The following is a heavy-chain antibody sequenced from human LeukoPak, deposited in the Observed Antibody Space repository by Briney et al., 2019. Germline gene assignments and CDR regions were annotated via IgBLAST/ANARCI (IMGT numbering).Heavy chain of an antibody. CDR2: ISAYNGNT. V-gene: IGHV1-18*01. CDR1: GGTFSSYT. Sequence: ASVKVPCKASGGTFSSYTISWVRQAPGQGLEWMGWISAYNGNTNYAQKLQGRVTMTTDTSTSTAYMELRSLRSDDTAVYYCARDPLRHYYGSGLFDYWGQGTLVTVSS. D-gene: IGHD3-10*01. CDR3: ARDPLRHYYGSGLFDY. J-gene: IGHJ4*02.